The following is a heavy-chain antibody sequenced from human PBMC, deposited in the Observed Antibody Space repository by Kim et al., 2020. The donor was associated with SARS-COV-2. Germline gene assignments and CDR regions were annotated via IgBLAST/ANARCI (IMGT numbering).Heavy chain of an antibody. Sequence: GIANYAQKFQGRVTITADKSTSTAYMELSSLRSEDTAVYYCASVVNGMDVWGQGTTVTVSS. D-gene: IGHD2-15*01. J-gene: IGHJ6*02. CDR3: ASVVNGMDV. CDR2: GIA. V-gene: IGHV1-69*02.